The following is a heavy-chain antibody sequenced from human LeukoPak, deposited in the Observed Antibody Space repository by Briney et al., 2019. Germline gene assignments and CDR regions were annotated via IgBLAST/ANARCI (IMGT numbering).Heavy chain of an antibody. V-gene: IGHV4-61*02. CDR2: IYTSGST. CDR1: GGSISSGSYY. CDR3: ARVTGDIVVVPAAKRYQRYYYMDV. J-gene: IGHJ6*03. Sequence: SETLSLTCTVSGGSISSGSYYWSWIRQPAGKGLEWIGRIYTSGSTNYNPSLKSRVTISVDTSKNQFSLKLSSVTAADTAVYYCARVTGDIVVVPAAKRYQRYYYMDVWGKGTTVTISS. D-gene: IGHD2-2*01.